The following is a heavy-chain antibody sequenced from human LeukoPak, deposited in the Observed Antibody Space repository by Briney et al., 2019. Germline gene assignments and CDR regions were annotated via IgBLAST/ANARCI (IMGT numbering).Heavy chain of an antibody. D-gene: IGHD6-6*01. CDR1: GGSISSGDYY. Sequence: SQTLSLTCTVSGGSISSGDYYWSWIRQPPGKGLEWIGYIYYSGSTYYNPSLKSRVTISVDTSKNQFSLKLSSVTAADTAVYYCARVSIAARLIFDYWGQGTLVTVSS. J-gene: IGHJ4*02. CDR2: IYYSGST. V-gene: IGHV4-30-4*08. CDR3: ARVSIAARLIFDY.